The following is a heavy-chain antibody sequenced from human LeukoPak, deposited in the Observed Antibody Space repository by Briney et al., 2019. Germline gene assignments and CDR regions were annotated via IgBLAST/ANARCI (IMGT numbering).Heavy chain of an antibody. CDR2: INPSSGGT. CDR3: ARVSGTTTKLDPFDY. V-gene: IGHV1-46*01. CDR1: GYTFTSHY. D-gene: IGHD1-1*01. J-gene: IGHJ4*02. Sequence: ASVKVSCKASGYTFTSHYIHWVRQAPGQGLEWMGIINPSSGGTSYAQKFQGRVNLTRDTSTRTVFMDISSLKSEDTAVYFCARVSGTTTKLDPFDYWGQGALVTVSS.